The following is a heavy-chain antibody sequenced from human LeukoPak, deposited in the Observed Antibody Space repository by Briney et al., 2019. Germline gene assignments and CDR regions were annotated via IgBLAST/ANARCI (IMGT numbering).Heavy chain of an antibody. J-gene: IGHJ4*02. Sequence: SETLSLTCAVYGGSFSVYYWSWIRQPPGKGLEWIGSIYHSGSTYYNPSLKSRVTISVDTSKNQFSLKLSSVTAADTAVYYCARDGYYDFWSGYYGIYYWGQGTLITVSS. CDR2: IYHSGST. CDR3: ARDGYYDFWSGYYGIYY. CDR1: GGSFSVYY. V-gene: IGHV4-34*01. D-gene: IGHD3-3*01.